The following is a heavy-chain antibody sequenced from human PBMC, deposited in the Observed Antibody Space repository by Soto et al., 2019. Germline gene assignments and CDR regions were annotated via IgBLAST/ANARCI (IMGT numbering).Heavy chain of an antibody. CDR1: GFTFSDSW. CDR2: INQDGSGK. Sequence: PGGSLRLSCAASGFTFSDSWRDWARQVPGKGPEWVANINQDGSGKNYVDSVKGRFTISRDNAKNSLYLQMNSLRAEDTAVYYCASLGRHGWGQGTTVTVSS. D-gene: IGHD3-16*01. V-gene: IGHV3-7*01. CDR3: ASLGRHG. J-gene: IGHJ6*02.